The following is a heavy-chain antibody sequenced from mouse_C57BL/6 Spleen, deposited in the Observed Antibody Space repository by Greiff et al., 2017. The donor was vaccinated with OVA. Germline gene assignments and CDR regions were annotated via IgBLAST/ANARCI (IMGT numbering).Heavy chain of an antibody. Sequence: DVMLVESGGGLVKPGGSLKLSCAASGFTFSSYAMSWVRQTPEKRLEWVATISDGGSYTYYPDNVKGRFTISRDNAKNNLDLQMSHLKSEDTAMYYCARYDFLYYFDYWGQGTTLTVSS. CDR3: ARYDFLYYFDY. D-gene: IGHD2-4*01. CDR1: GFTFSSYA. V-gene: IGHV5-4*03. J-gene: IGHJ2*01. CDR2: ISDGGSYT.